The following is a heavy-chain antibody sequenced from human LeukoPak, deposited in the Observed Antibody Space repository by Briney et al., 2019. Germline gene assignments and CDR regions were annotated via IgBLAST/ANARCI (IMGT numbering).Heavy chain of an antibody. CDR3: ARHAVAGVVDY. CDR1: GFSLSPSGMR. J-gene: IGHJ4*02. CDR2: IDWDDDK. D-gene: IGHD6-19*01. V-gene: IGHV2-70*04. Sequence: SGPTLANPTQTLTLTCTFSGFSLSPSGMRVSWIRQPPRKDLEWLARIDWDDDKFYSTALKTRLTISKDTSKPQGVLTMTNMDPVDTATYYCARHAVAGVVDYWGQGTLVTVSS.